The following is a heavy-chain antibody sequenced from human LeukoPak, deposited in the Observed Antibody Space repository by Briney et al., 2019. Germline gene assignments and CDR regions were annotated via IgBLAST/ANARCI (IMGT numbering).Heavy chain of an antibody. D-gene: IGHD6-13*01. J-gene: IGHJ3*02. CDR1: GYSFTSYW. V-gene: IGHV5-51*01. CDR2: FYPADSDI. CDR3: ARHRTSSWPDDAFDI. Sequence: GESLKISCKGSGYSFTSYWIGWVRQMPGKGLEWTGIFYPADSDIRYSPPFQGQVTISADKSISTAYLQWSSLKASDTAMYYCARHRTSSWPDDAFDIWGQGTMVTVSS.